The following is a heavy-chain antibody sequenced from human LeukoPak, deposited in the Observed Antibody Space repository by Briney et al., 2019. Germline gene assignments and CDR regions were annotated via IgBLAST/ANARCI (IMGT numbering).Heavy chain of an antibody. V-gene: IGHV1-2*02. CDR3: AKDINVLLWFGPHY. Sequence: ASVKVSCKASGYTFTGYYMHWVRQAPGQGLEWMGWINPNSGGTNCAQKFQGRVTMTRDTSISTAYMELSRLRSDDTAAYYCAKDINVLLWFGPHYWGQGTPVTVSS. CDR2: INPNSGGT. CDR1: GYTFTGYY. D-gene: IGHD3-10*01. J-gene: IGHJ4*02.